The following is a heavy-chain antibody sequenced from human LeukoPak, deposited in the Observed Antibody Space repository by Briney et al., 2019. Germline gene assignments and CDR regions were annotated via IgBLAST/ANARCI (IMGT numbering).Heavy chain of an antibody. J-gene: IGHJ5*02. CDR1: GYTLTELS. CDR2: FDPEDGET. V-gene: IGHV1-24*01. CDR3: ARDRRAQPLMDP. D-gene: IGHD6-13*01. Sequence: ASVKVSCKVSGYTLTELSMHWVRQAPGKGLEWMGGFDPEDGETIYAQKFQGRVTITADKSTSTAYMELSSLRSEDTAVYYCARDRRAQPLMDPWGQGTLVTVSS.